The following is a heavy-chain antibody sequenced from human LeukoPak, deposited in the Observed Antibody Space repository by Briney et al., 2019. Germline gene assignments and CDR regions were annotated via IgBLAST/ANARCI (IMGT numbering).Heavy chain of an antibody. CDR2: ISGGGGST. Sequence: GGSLRLSCAASGFTFSSYAMSWVRQAPGKGLEWVSAISGGGGSTYYADSVKGRFTISRDNSKNTLYLQMNSLRAEDTAVYYCAKEGGYYDILTGYYSPGYFDYWGQGTLVTVSS. V-gene: IGHV3-23*01. CDR1: GFTFSSYA. J-gene: IGHJ4*02. D-gene: IGHD3-9*01. CDR3: AKEGGYYDILTGYYSPGYFDY.